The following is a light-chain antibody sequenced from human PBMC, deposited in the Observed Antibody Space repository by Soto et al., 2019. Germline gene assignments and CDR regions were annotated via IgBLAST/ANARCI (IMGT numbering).Light chain of an antibody. CDR1: QSISSY. Sequence: DTQMTQSPSSLSASIGDRVTITCRASQSISSYLNWYQQKPGKAPKLLIYAASRLQSGVPSRFSGSGSGTDFTLTISSLQPEDFATYYCQQSYSTPFTFGGGTKVEIK. CDR2: AAS. V-gene: IGKV1-39*01. CDR3: QQSYSTPFT. J-gene: IGKJ4*01.